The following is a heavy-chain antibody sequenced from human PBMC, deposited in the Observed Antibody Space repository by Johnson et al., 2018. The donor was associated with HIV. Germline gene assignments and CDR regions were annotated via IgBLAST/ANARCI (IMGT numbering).Heavy chain of an antibody. J-gene: IGHJ3*02. CDR2: LYSGGNT. CDR1: GFNVSNNY. Sequence: VQLVESGGGLVQPGGSLGLACVGSGFNVSNNYMSWVRQPPGQGLEWVSTLYSGGNTYYADSVKGRFTISRDNSRNRLYLQMSSLRADDTAVYYCASDYGGTKDAFDIWGQGTMVTVSS. CDR3: ASDYGGTKDAFDI. D-gene: IGHD3-10*01. V-gene: IGHV3-53*01.